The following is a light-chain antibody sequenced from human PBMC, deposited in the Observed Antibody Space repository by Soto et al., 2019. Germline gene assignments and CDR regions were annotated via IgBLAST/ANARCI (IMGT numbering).Light chain of an antibody. V-gene: IGKV1-5*03. CDR1: QSISSW. J-gene: IGKJ3*01. Sequence: DIQMTQSPSTLSASVGDRVTITCRASQSISSWLAWYQQKPGKAPKLLIYKASSLESGVPSRFSGSGSGTEFTLTISSLQPDDFATYYCQQYNSYPFTFGPGPKVDIK. CDR3: QQYNSYPFT. CDR2: KAS.